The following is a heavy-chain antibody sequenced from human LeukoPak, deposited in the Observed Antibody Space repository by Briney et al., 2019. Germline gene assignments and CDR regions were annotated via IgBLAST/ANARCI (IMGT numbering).Heavy chain of an antibody. J-gene: IGHJ4*02. CDR2: INHSGST. D-gene: IGHD5-18*01. CDR3: AKRRGYSYVHRFDY. V-gene: IGHV4-34*01. CDR1: GGSFSGCY. Sequence: PSETLSLTCAVYGGSFSGCYWSWIRQPPGKGLEWIGEINHSGSTNYNPSLKSRVTISVDTSKNQFSLKLSSVTAADTAVYYCAKRRGYSYVHRFDYWGQGTLVTVSS.